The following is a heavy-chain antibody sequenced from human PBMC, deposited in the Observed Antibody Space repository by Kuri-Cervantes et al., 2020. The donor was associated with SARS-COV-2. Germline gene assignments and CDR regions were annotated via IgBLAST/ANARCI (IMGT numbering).Heavy chain of an antibody. V-gene: IGHV4-34*01. Sequence: GSLRLSCAFYGESFSGYYWNWIRQSPGKGLEWIGEVNHRGSTNYNPSLKSRVTISVDTSSKQFSLHLGSVTAADTAVYYCARAYGFLRYIYYMDVWGRGPTVTVSS. D-gene: IGHD4-17*01. J-gene: IGHJ6*03. CDR2: VNHRGST. CDR3: ARAYGFLRYIYYMDV. CDR1: GESFSGYY.